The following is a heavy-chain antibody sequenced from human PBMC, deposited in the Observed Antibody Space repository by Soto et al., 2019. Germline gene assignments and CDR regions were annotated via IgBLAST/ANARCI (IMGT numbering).Heavy chain of an antibody. D-gene: IGHD6-13*01. CDR3: ARGPGVSSSWPELNHYYYYYYMDV. Sequence: PSETLSLTCTVSGGSISSSSYYWGWIRQPPGKGLEWIGSIYYSGSTYYNPSLKSRVTISVDTSKNQFSLKLSSVTAADTAVYYCARGPGVSSSWPELNHYYYYYYMDVWGKGTTVTVSS. J-gene: IGHJ6*03. CDR2: IYYSGST. CDR1: GGSISSSSYY. V-gene: IGHV4-39*01.